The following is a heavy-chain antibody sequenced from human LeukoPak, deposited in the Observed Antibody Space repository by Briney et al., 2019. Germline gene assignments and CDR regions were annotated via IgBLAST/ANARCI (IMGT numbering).Heavy chain of an antibody. D-gene: IGHD1-1*01. J-gene: IGHJ4*02. CDR2: IYYSEST. CDR3: ARGRAVWVPFDY. Sequence: SETLSLTCTVSGGSISSSSYYWGWIRQPPGKGREWIGSIYYSESTYYHPSLKSRVTISVDTSTNQFSLKLSSVTAADTAVYYCARGRAVWVPFDYWGQGTLVTVSS. CDR1: GGSISSSSYY. V-gene: IGHV4-39*01.